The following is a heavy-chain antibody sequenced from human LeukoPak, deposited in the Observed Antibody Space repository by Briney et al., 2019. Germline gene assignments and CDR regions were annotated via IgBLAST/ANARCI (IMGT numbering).Heavy chain of an antibody. CDR2: ICDSGGST. V-gene: IGHV3-23*01. CDR3: AKDALPHYCSGTSCYTGSAFDI. D-gene: IGHD2-2*02. CDR1: RFTFRSYA. J-gene: IGHJ3*02. Sequence: GGSLSLSCAPCRFTFRSYAMSWVREAPGKALEWLSAICDSGGSTYYAHSVKRRLTIPRDNSKNPLYLKMNSRRAEDTAVYYCAKDALPHYCSGTSCYTGSAFDIWGNGTIVTVSS.